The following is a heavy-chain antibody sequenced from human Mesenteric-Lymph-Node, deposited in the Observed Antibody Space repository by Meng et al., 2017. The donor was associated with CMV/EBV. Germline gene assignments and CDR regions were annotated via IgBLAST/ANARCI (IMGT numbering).Heavy chain of an antibody. Sequence: GGSLRLSCAASGFTFRTYAMSWVRQAPGKGLEWVSVIYSGGSSTYYADSVKGRFTISRDNSKNTLYLQMNSLRAEDTAVYYCARLIIVVVPQSSGMDVWGQGTTVTVSS. D-gene: IGHD2-2*01. CDR3: ARLIIVVVPQSSGMDV. V-gene: IGHV3-23*03. CDR1: GFTFRTYA. J-gene: IGHJ6*02. CDR2: IYSGGSST.